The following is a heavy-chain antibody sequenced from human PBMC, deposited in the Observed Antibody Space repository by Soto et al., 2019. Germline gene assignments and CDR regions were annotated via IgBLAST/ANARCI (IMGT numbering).Heavy chain of an antibody. Sequence: ASVKVSCKASGYTFTSYGISWVRQAPGQGLEWMGWISAYNGNTNYAQKLQGRVTMTTDTSTSTAYMELRSLRSDDTAVYYCARVLVQGATVHPAYYYGMDVWGQGTTVTVSS. V-gene: IGHV1-18*04. J-gene: IGHJ6*02. CDR3: ARVLVQGATVHPAYYYGMDV. D-gene: IGHD1-1*01. CDR1: GYTFTSYG. CDR2: ISAYNGNT.